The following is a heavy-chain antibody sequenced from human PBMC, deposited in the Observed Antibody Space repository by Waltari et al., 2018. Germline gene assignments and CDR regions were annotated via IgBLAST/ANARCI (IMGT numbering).Heavy chain of an antibody. J-gene: IGHJ4*02. Sequence: EVQLVESGGGLVQPGGSLRLSCAASGFTFSSSWMSWLRQAPGKGLEWVANIKQDGSEKYYVDSVKGRFTISRDNAKNSLYLQMNSLRAEDTAVYYCARESIAVAGTDYWGQGTLVTVSS. V-gene: IGHV3-7*04. CDR3: ARESIAVAGTDY. CDR2: IKQDGSEK. D-gene: IGHD6-19*01. CDR1: GFTFSSSW.